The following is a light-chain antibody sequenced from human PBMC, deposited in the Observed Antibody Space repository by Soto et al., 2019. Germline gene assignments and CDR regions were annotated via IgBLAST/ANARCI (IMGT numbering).Light chain of an antibody. Sequence: TVTISCSGSSSNIGTSSVHWYKHLPGTAPKPLIYTNDQRPSGVPDRFSGSKSGTSASLAISGLQSEDEADYYCAVWDDSLNGHVFGAGTKVTV. CDR2: TND. CDR1: SSNIGTSS. V-gene: IGLV1-44*01. J-gene: IGLJ1*01. CDR3: AVWDDSLNGHV.